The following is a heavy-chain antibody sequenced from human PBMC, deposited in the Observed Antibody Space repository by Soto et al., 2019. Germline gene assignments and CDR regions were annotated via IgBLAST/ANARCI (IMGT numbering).Heavy chain of an antibody. CDR3: AREGPFYYDILTGFDY. V-gene: IGHV3-33*01. J-gene: IGHJ4*02. D-gene: IGHD3-9*01. CDR2: IWYDGSNK. CDR1: GFTFSSYG. Sequence: LRLSCAASGFTFSSYGMHWVRQAPGKGLEWVAVIWYDGSNKYYADSVKGRFAISRDNSKNTLYLQMNSLRAEDTAVYYCAREGPFYYDILTGFDYWGQGTLVTVSS.